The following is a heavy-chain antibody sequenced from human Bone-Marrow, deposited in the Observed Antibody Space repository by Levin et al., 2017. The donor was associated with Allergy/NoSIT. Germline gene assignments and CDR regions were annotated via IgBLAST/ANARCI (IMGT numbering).Heavy chain of an antibody. V-gene: IGHV3-15*01. Sequence: PGGSLRLSCVASGFTFGNAWMNWVRQAPGKGLQWVGRIKGKTDGGTTDYAAPVKGRFTISRDDSKKTLYLQMNRLKTEDTAIYYCTTRSHWGQGTLVTVFS. CDR2: IKGKTDGGTT. J-gene: IGHJ4*02. CDR1: GFTFGNAW. CDR3: TTRSH.